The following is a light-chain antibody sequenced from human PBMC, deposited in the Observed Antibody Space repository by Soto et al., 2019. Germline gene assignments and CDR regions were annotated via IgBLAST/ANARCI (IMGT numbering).Light chain of an antibody. V-gene: IGLV1-40*01. J-gene: IGLJ2*01. CDR1: SSNIGAGYD. CDR2: GNT. CDR3: QSYDSSLSGPL. Sequence: QSVLTQPPSVSGAPGQRVTISCSGSSSNIGAGYDVHWYQHLPGKAPKLLIYGNTNRPSGVPDRFSGSKSGTSASLAITGLQAEDEADYYCQSYDSSLSGPLFGGGTKLTVL.